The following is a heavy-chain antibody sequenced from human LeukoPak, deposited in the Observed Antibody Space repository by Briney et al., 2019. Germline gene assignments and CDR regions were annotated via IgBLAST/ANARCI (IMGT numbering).Heavy chain of an antibody. V-gene: IGHV4-39*01. D-gene: IGHD3-9*01. CDR1: GGSISSSSSY. J-gene: IGHJ5*02. CDR2: IFYSGTT. Sequence: PSETLSLTCTVSGGSISSSSSYWGWIRQHPGKGLEWFGNIFYSGTTYYNPSLKSRVTISLDTSKNQFSLRLSSVTAADTAFYYCVRLPTGYPNWFDPWGQGTLVTVSS. CDR3: VRLPTGYPNWFDP.